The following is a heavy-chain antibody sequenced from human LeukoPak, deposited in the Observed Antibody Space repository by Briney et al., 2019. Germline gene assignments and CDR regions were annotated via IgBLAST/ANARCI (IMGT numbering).Heavy chain of an antibody. D-gene: IGHD3-10*01. CDR1: GYTLTGYY. Sequence: SVKVSCKASGYTLTGYYMHWVRQAPGQGLEWMGWINPNSGGTNYAQKFQGRVTMTRDTSISTAYMELSSLRSEDTAVYYCARIITMVRGVRVYAFDIWGQGTMVTVSS. CDR3: ARIITMVRGVRVYAFDI. J-gene: IGHJ3*02. V-gene: IGHV1-2*02. CDR2: INPNSGGT.